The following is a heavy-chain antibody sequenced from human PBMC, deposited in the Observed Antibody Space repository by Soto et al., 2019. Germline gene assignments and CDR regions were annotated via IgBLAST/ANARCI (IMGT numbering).Heavy chain of an antibody. CDR1: GASISSGTYY. D-gene: IGHD4-17*01. CDR3: ARDPGYGDYAHRY. CDR2: IYYSGGT. J-gene: IGHJ4*02. Sequence: QVHLQESGPGLVKPSETLSLTCTVSGASISSGTYYWSWIRQPPGQGLEWIGYIYYSGGTNYNPSLESRVTISVDTSMNHFSLRLSSVTAADTAVYYCARDPGYGDYAHRYWGQGTLVTVSS. V-gene: IGHV4-30-4*01.